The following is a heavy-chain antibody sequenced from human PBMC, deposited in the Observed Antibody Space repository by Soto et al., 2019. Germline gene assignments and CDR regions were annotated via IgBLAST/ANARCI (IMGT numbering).Heavy chain of an antibody. D-gene: IGHD6-13*01. CDR1: GGSISSGDYY. V-gene: IGHV4-30-4*01. Sequence: QVQLQESGPGLVKPSQTLSLTCTVSGGSISSGDYYWSWIRQPPGKGLEWIGYIYYSGSTYYNPSLKRRVTISVDTSKNQFSLKLSSVTAADTAVYYCASSTSRGIIAAAGTGYGMDVWGQGTTVTVSS. CDR2: IYYSGST. J-gene: IGHJ6*02. CDR3: ASSTSRGIIAAAGTGYGMDV.